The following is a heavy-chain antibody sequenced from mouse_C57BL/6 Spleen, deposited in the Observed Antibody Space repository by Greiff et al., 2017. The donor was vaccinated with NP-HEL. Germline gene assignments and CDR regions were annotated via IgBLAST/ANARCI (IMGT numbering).Heavy chain of an antibody. D-gene: IGHD1-1*01. Sequence: VQLQQPGAELVMPGASVKLSCKASGYTFTSYWMHWVKQRPGQGLEWIGEIDPSDSYTNYNQKFKGKSTLTVDKSSSTAYMQLSSLTSEDSAVYYCARFEVIAKGYFDYWGQGTTLTVSS. CDR2: IDPSDSYT. CDR1: GYTFTSYW. J-gene: IGHJ2*01. CDR3: ARFEVIAKGYFDY. V-gene: IGHV1-69*01.